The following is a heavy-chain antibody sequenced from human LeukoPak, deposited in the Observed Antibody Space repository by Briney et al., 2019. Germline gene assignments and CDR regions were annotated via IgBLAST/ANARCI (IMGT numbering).Heavy chain of an antibody. V-gene: IGHV1-69*05. CDR2: IIPIFGTA. J-gene: IGHJ4*02. CDR3: ARGPFYYGTAPDY. D-gene: IGHD3-10*01. CDR1: GGTFSSYA. Sequence: SVKVSCKASGGTFSSYAISWVRQAPGQGLEWMGGIIPIFGTANYAQKFQGRVTITRDTSASTAYMELSSLRSEDTAVYYCARGPFYYGTAPDYWGQGTLVTVSS.